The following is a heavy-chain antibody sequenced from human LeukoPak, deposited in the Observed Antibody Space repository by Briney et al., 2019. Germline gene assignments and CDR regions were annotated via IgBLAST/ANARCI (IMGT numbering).Heavy chain of an antibody. CDR1: GYTFTSYY. Sequence: GASVKVSCKASGYTFTSYYMHWVRQAPGQGLEWMGGFDPEDGETIYAQKFQGRVTMTEDTSTDTAYMELSSLRSEDTAVYYCAAYFSGYFDYWGQGTLVTVSS. J-gene: IGHJ4*02. CDR3: AAYFSGYFDY. D-gene: IGHD3-22*01. V-gene: IGHV1-24*01. CDR2: FDPEDGET.